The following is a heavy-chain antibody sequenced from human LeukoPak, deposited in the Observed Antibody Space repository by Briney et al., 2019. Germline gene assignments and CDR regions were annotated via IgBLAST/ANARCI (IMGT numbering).Heavy chain of an antibody. CDR2: ISAYNGNT. CDR1: GYTFTSYG. Sequence: ASVKVSCKASGYTFTSYGISGVRQAPGQGLEWMGWISAYNGNTNYAQKLQGRVTMTTETSTSTAYMELRSLRSDDTAVYYCARVPLGDYYGMDVWGQGATVTVSS. V-gene: IGHV1-18*01. J-gene: IGHJ6*02. CDR3: ARVPLGDYYGMDV.